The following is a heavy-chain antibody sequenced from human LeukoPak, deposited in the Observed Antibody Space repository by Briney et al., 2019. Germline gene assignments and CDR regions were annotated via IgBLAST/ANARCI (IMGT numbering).Heavy chain of an antibody. D-gene: IGHD3-9*01. CDR3: AREEQGILTGYYGFDY. Sequence: GASVKVSCKASGYTFISYAMHWVRQAPGQRLEWMGWINAGNGNTKYSQKFQGRVTITRDTSASTAYMELSSLRSEDTAVYYCAREEQGILTGYYGFDYWGQGTLVTVSS. CDR1: GYTFISYA. J-gene: IGHJ4*02. V-gene: IGHV1-3*01. CDR2: INAGNGNT.